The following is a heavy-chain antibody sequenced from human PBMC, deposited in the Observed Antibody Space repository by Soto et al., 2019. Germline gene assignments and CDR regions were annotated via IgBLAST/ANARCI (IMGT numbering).Heavy chain of an antibody. J-gene: IGHJ5*02. CDR1: GGSFSGYY. CDR2: INHSGST. D-gene: IGHD5-18*01. Sequence: SETLSLTCAVYGGSFSGYYWSWIRQPPGKGLEWIGEINHSGSTNYNPSLKSRVTISVDTSKNQFSLKLSSVTAADTAVYYCATLRPNDYSYGYWYWFDPWGQGTLVTVSS. CDR3: ATLRPNDYSYGYWYWFDP. V-gene: IGHV4-34*01.